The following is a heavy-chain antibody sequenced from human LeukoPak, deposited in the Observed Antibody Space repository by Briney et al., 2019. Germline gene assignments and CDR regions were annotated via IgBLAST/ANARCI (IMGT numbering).Heavy chain of an antibody. J-gene: IGHJ6*03. D-gene: IGHD2-21*01. V-gene: IGHV4-59*08. CDR2: IYYSGST. CDR1: GGSISSYY. Sequence: SSETLSLTCTVSGGSISSYYWSWIRQPPGKGLEWSGYIYYSGSTNYNPSLKSRVTISVDTSKNQFSLKLSSVTAADTAVYYCARSSTHTIRTSPQSYYYYMDVWGKGTTVTVSS. CDR3: ARSSTHTIRTSPQSYYYYMDV.